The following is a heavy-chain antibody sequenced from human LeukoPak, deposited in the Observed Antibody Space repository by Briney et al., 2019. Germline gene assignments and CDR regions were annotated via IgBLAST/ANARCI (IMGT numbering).Heavy chain of an antibody. J-gene: IGHJ5*02. CDR2: IYTSGST. D-gene: IGHD3-22*01. Sequence: SETLSLTCTVSGGSISSYYWSWIRQPAGKGLEWIGRIYTSGSTNYNPSLKSRVTMSVDTSKNQFSLKLSSVTAADTAVYYCARDGRITMIGPWFDPWGQGTLVTVSS. CDR3: ARDGRITMIGPWFDP. CDR1: GGSISSYY. V-gene: IGHV4-4*07.